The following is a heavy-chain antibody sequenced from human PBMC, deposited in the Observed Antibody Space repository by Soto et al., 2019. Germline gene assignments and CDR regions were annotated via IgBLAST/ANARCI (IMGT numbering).Heavy chain of an antibody. CDR2: LYPGDSDT. J-gene: IGHJ4*02. Sequence: PGASLKISCKAPGYKFSNYWIGWVRQMPGEGLEWMGILYPGDSDTTYSPSFQGQVTFSVDKSISTAYLQWSSLQASDTAIYYWALQGHHSSGYFDYWGQGTTVTVSS. CDR3: ALQGHHSSGYFDY. CDR1: GYKFSNYW. D-gene: IGHD3-22*01. V-gene: IGHV5-51*01.